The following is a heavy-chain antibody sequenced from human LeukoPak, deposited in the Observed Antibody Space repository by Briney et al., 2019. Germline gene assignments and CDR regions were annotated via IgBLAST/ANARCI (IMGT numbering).Heavy chain of an antibody. CDR2: ISYDGSNK. CDR1: GFTFSSYG. D-gene: IGHD3-22*01. V-gene: IGHV3-30*03. J-gene: IGHJ4*02. CDR3: ARDLRVVITGSFDS. Sequence: PGRSLRLSCAASGFTFSSYGMHWVRQAPGKGLEWVAVISYDGSNKYYADSVKGRFTISRDNAKNSLYLQMNSLRAEDMALYYCARDLRVVITGSFDSWGQGTLVTVSS.